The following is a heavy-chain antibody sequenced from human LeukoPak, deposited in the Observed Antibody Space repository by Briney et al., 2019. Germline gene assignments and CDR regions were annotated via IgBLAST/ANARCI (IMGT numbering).Heavy chain of an antibody. D-gene: IGHD6-19*01. Sequence: GGSLRLSCAASGFTFSNCAMSWVRQAPGKGLEWVSSISGSGGGTYYADSVKGRFTISRDNSKNTVYLQMNSLRAEDTAVYYCAKRVTSGWYYFDYWGQGTLVTVSS. J-gene: IGHJ4*02. CDR1: GFTFSNCA. CDR2: ISGSGGGT. CDR3: AKRVTSGWYYFDY. V-gene: IGHV3-23*01.